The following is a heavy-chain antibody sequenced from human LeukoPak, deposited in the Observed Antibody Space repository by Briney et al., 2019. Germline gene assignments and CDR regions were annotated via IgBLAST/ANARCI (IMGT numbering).Heavy chain of an antibody. CDR2: INPNSGGT. D-gene: IGHD2-8*01. J-gene: IGHJ6*03. V-gene: IGHV1-2*02. CDR1: GYTFTGYY. Sequence: ASVKVSCKASGYTFTGYYMHWVRQAPGQGLEWMGWINPNSGGTNYAQKFQGRVTMTRDTSISTAYMELSRLRSDDTAVYYCARRAWSYYYYYMDVWGKGTTVTVSS. CDR3: ARRAWSYYYYYMDV.